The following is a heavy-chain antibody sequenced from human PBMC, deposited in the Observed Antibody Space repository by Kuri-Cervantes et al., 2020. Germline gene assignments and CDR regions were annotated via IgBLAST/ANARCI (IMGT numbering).Heavy chain of an antibody. CDR3: ARDKALWELNYFDY. CDR1: GFSFSSYW. CDR2: IKEDGSER. V-gene: IGHV3-7*01. Sequence: GESLKISCTASGFSFSSYWMSWVRQAPGKGLEWGANIKEDGSERYYMDSVRGRFTISKDNTKNSLYLQMNSLRAEDTAVYYCARDKALWELNYFDYWGQGTLVTVSS. D-gene: IGHD1-7*01. J-gene: IGHJ4*02.